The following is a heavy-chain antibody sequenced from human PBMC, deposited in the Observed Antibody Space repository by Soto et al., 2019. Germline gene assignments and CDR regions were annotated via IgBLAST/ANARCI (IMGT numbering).Heavy chain of an antibody. Sequence: EVQLVESGGGLVQPGGSLTVSCTASGFTFSSHWIHWVRQGPGKGLMWVSRIDGDGRNTDYADSVKGRFALSGDNAKNTVNLHMSSLRADDTGVYYCIRGSRGWNGIDYWGQGARVTVSS. J-gene: IGHJ4*02. D-gene: IGHD6-19*01. V-gene: IGHV3-74*01. CDR2: IDGDGRNT. CDR3: IRGSRGWNGIDY. CDR1: GFTFSSHW.